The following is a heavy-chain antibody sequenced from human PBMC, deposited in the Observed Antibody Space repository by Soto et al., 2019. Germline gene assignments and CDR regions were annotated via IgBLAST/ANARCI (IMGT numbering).Heavy chain of an antibody. Sequence: QLQLQESGPGLVKPSETLSLTCTVSGGSISSSSYYWGWIRQPPGKGLEWIGSIYYSGSTYYNPSLKSRVTISVATSKTQFSLKLSSVTAADTAVYYCARPSGSYLYYFDYWGQGTLVTVSS. D-gene: IGHD1-26*01. CDR3: ARPSGSYLYYFDY. J-gene: IGHJ4*02. CDR1: GGSISSSSYY. V-gene: IGHV4-39*01. CDR2: IYYSGST.